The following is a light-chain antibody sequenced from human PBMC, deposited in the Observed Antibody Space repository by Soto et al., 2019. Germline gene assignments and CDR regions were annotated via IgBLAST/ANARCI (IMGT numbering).Light chain of an antibody. Sequence: DIQMTQSPSSVSASVGDRVTITCRASQGISNWLAWYQQQPGKAPKLLIYAASSLQSGVPSRFSGGGSGTHFTLIISSLQPEDFATYYWQQTHTFLPLTFGGGKKVEIK. CDR3: QQTHTFLPLT. CDR1: QGISNW. V-gene: IGKV1-12*01. CDR2: AAS. J-gene: IGKJ4*01.